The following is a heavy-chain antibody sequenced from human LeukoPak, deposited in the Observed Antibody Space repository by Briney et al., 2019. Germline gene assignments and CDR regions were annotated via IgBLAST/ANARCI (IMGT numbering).Heavy chain of an antibody. V-gene: IGHV4-39*01. CDR3: APYYYDSSGYYY. Sequence: PSETLSLTCTVSSGSISSSSYYWGWIRQPPGKGLEWIGSIYYSGSTYYNPSLKSRVTISVATSKTQFSLKLSSVTAADTAVYYCAPYYYDSSGYYYWGQGTLVTVSS. CDR1: SGSISSSSYY. J-gene: IGHJ4*02. D-gene: IGHD3-22*01. CDR2: IYYSGST.